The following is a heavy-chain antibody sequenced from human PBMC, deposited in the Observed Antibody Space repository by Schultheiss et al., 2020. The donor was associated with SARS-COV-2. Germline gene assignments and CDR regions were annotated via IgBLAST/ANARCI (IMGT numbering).Heavy chain of an antibody. Sequence: ASVKVSCKASGYTFTSYGISWVRQAPGQGLEWMGGIIPIFGTANYAQKLQGRVTMTTDTSTSTAYMELRSLRSEDMVVYYCARGGAARRDYYYGMDVWGQGTTVTVSS. CDR2: IIPIFGTA. CDR3: ARGGAARRDYYYGMDV. CDR1: GYTFTSYG. V-gene: IGHV1-18*03. J-gene: IGHJ6*02. D-gene: IGHD6-6*01.